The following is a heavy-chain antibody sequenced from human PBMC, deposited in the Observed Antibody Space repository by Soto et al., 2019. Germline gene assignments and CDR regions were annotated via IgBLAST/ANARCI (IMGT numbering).Heavy chain of an antibody. CDR2: VSSTGTSP. Sequence: GGSLRLSCSASGFTFSNYAMSWVRQSPGKGLEWVSGVSSTGTSPYYAGSVQGRFTISRDNSKNMFYLQMKGLRAEDTAIYYCAKARPSGGYYYVEAFDVWGQGTMVTVS. CDR3: AKARPSGGYYYVEAFDV. CDR1: GFTFSNYA. V-gene: IGHV3-23*01. D-gene: IGHD3-22*01. J-gene: IGHJ3*01.